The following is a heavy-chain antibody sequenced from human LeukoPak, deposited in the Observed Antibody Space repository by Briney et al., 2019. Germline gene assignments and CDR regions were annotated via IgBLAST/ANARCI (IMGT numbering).Heavy chain of an antibody. D-gene: IGHD3-9*01. Sequence: SETLSLTCAVYGGSFSGYYWSWIRQPPGKGLEWIGEINHSGSTNYNPSLKSRVTISVDTSKNQFSLKLSSVTAADTAVYYCARGSTYYDILTGYERGPFDIWGQGTMVTVSS. V-gene: IGHV4-34*01. J-gene: IGHJ3*02. CDR1: GGSFSGYY. CDR3: ARGSTYYDILTGYERGPFDI. CDR2: INHSGST.